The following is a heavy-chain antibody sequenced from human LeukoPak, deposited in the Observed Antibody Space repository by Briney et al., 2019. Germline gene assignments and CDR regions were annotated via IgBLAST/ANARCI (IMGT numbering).Heavy chain of an antibody. J-gene: IGHJ3*02. CDR2: INWNGGST. CDR3: ARESGYDFWSGYYTHAFDI. CDR1: GFTFSSYA. D-gene: IGHD3-3*01. Sequence: PGGSLRLSCAASGFTFSSYAMSWVRQAPGKGLEWVSGINWNGGSTGYADSVKGRFTISRDNAKNSLYLQMNSLRAEDTAVYYCARESGYDFWSGYYTHAFDIWGQGTMVTVSS. V-gene: IGHV3-20*04.